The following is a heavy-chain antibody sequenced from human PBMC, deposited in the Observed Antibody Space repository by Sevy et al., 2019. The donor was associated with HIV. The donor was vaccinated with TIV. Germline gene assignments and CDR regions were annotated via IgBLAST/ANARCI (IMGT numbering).Heavy chain of an antibody. CDR3: TRDRYTLVRGIIMTWFDP. J-gene: IGHJ5*02. D-gene: IGHD3-10*01. CDR1: GGSISGYY. Sequence: SETLSLTCTVSGGSISGYYWRWIRQSPGKGLEWIAYTHSNGNTNYNPSLKSRVIISIDTSKNQFSLKLSSVTAADTAVYYCTRDRYTLVRGIIMTWFDPWGQGTLVTVSS. V-gene: IGHV4-59*01. CDR2: THSNGNT.